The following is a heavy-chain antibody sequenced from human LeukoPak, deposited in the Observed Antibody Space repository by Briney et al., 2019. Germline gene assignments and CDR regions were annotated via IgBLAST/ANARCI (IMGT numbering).Heavy chain of an antibody. V-gene: IGHV3-21*01. CDR3: ARDRAIVVATITYFDY. CDR2: ISSSSSYI. Sequence: GGSLRLSCAASGFTFSSYSMNWVRQAPGQGLEWVSSISSSSSYIYYADSVKGRFTISRDNAKNSLYLQMNSLRAEDTAVYYCARDRAIVVATITYFDYWGQGTLVTVSS. J-gene: IGHJ4*02. D-gene: IGHD5-12*01. CDR1: GFTFSSYS.